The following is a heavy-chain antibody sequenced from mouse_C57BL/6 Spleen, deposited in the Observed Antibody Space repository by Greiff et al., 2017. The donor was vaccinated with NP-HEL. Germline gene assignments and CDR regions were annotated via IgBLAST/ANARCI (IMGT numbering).Heavy chain of an antibody. J-gene: IGHJ4*01. CDR1: GFSLTSYA. Sequence: VKLMESGPGLVAPSQSLSITCTVSGFSLTSYAISWVRQPPGKGLEWLGVIWTGGGTNYNSALKSRLSISKDNSKSQVFLKMNSLQTDDTARYYCAIANWEDYYAMDDWGQGTSVTVSS. CDR3: AIANWEDYYAMDD. V-gene: IGHV2-9-1*01. CDR2: IWTGGGT. D-gene: IGHD4-1*01.